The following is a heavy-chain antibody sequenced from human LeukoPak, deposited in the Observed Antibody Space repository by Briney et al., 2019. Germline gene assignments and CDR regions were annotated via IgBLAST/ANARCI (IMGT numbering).Heavy chain of an antibody. V-gene: IGHV4-61*05. J-gene: IGHJ6*03. Sequence: SETLSLTCTVSGYSISSGYYWGWIRQPPGKGLEWIGYIYYSGSTNYNPSLKSRVTISVDTSKNQFSLKLSSVTAADTAVYYCARTYSRFYYYYMDVWGKGTTVTVSS. CDR2: IYYSGST. CDR1: GYSISSGYY. D-gene: IGHD4-11*01. CDR3: ARTYSRFYYYYMDV.